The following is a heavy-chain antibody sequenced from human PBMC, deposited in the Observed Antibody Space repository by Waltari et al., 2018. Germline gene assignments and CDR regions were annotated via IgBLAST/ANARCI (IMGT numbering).Heavy chain of an antibody. J-gene: IGHJ5*02. CDR3: ARVTTYYYDSSGYSVWFDP. D-gene: IGHD3-22*01. CDR2: IYYSGGT. V-gene: IGHV4-59*01. CDR1: GGSISSYY. Sequence: QVQLRESGPGLVKPSETLSLTCTVSGGSISSYYWSWLRQPPGKGLEWIGYIYYSGGTNYNPSLRSRVTISVDTSKNQFSLKLSSVTAADTAVYYCARVTTYYYDSSGYSVWFDPWGQGTLVTVSS.